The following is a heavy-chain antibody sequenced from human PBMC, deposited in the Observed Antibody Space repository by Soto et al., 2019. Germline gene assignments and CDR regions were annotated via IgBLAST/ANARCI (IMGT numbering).Heavy chain of an antibody. CDR3: ARGWITMVRGVVGPDAFDI. J-gene: IGHJ3*02. D-gene: IGHD3-10*01. CDR1: GYTFTSYD. CDR2: MNPNSGNT. V-gene: IGHV1-8*01. Sequence: ASVKVSCKASGYTFTSYDINWVRQATGQGLEWMGWMNPNSGNTGYAQKFQGRVTMTRNTSISTAYMELSSLRSEDTAVYYCARGWITMVRGVVGPDAFDIWGQGTMVTVSS.